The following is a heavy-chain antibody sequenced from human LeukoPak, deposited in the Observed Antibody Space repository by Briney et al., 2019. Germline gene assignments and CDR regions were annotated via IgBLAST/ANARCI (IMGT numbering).Heavy chain of an antibody. V-gene: IGHV1-69*06. J-gene: IGHJ5*02. Sequence: GASVKVSCKASGGTFSSYAISWVRQAPGQGLEWMGGIIPIFGTTNYAQKFQDRVTITADKSTSTAYMELSSLRSEDTAVYYCARGGSGSYYNFPFDPWGQGTLVTVSS. D-gene: IGHD3-10*01. CDR2: IIPIFGTT. CDR1: GGTFSSYA. CDR3: ARGGSGSYYNFPFDP.